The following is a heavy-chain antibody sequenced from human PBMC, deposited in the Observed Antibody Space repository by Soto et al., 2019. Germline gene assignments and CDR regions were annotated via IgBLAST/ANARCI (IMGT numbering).Heavy chain of an antibody. D-gene: IGHD3-3*01. CDR3: AREIFGVVSDYYYYYYMDV. J-gene: IGHJ6*03. V-gene: IGHV1-8*02. Sequence: VKVSCKASGYTFTSYGISWVRQAPGQGLEWMGWMNPNSGNTGYAQKFQGRVTMTRNTSISTAYMELSSLRSEDTAVYYCAREIFGVVSDYYYYYYMDVWGKGTTVTVSS. CDR2: MNPNSGNT. CDR1: GYTFTSYG.